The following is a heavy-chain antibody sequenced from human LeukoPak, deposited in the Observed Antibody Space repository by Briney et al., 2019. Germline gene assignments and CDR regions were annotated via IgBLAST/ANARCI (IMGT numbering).Heavy chain of an antibody. CDR1: GDSISSGDYY. CDR3: AHQEITMVRGVIIS. J-gene: IGHJ4*02. V-gene: IGHV4-30-4*01. Sequence: SETLSLTCTVSGDSISSGDYYWSWIRQPPGKGLEWIGYIYYSGSTYYNPSLKSRVTISVDTSKNQFSLKLSSVTAADTAVYYCAHQEITMVRGVIISWGQGTLVTVS. D-gene: IGHD3-10*01. CDR2: IYYSGST.